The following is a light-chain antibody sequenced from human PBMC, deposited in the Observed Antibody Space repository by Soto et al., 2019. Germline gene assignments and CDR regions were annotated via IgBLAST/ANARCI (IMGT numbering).Light chain of an antibody. CDR1: SSDVGGYNY. Sequence: QSALTQPASVSGSPGQSITISCTGTSSDVGGYNYVSWYQQHPGKAPKLMLYDVSNRPSGVSNRFSGSKSGNTASLTISGLKADDEADYYCGSYTSSSTLVVFGGGTKLTVL. J-gene: IGLJ2*01. CDR3: GSYTSSSTLVV. V-gene: IGLV2-14*01. CDR2: DVS.